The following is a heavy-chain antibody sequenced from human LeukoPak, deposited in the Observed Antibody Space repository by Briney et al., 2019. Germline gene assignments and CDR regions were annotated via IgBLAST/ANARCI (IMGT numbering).Heavy chain of an antibody. CDR1: GGTFSSYA. D-gene: IGHD3-9*01. CDR2: IIPIFGTA. V-gene: IGHV1-69*13. J-gene: IGHJ4*02. Sequence: ASVKVSCKASGGTFSSYAISWVRQAPGQGLEWMGGIIPIFGTANYAQKFQGRVTITADESTSTAYMELSSLRSEDTAVYYCARVPTGYYRADYWGQGTLVTVSS. CDR3: ARVPTGYYRADY.